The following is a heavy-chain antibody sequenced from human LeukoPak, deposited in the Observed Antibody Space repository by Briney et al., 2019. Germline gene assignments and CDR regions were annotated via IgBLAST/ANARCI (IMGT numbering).Heavy chain of an antibody. D-gene: IGHD6-19*01. CDR3: ARDGWPFDY. J-gene: IGHJ4*02. CDR1: GFTFNNYW. CDR2: IKRDGSEK. Sequence: HPGGSLRLSCAASGFTFNNYWMAWVRQAPGKGLEWVANIKRDGSEKYYVDSVKGRFTISRDNAKNSLYLHMNSLRAEDAAVYYCARDGWPFDYWGQGTLVTVSS. V-gene: IGHV3-7*04.